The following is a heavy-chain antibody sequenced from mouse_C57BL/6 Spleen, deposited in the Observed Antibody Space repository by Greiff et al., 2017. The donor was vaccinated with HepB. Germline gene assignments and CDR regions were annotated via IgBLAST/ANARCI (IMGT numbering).Heavy chain of an antibody. D-gene: IGHD4-1*01. CDR2: IYPRDGST. Sequence: VKLQESGPELVKPGASVKLSCKASGYTFTSYDINWVKQRPGQGLEWIGWIYPRDGSTKYNEKFKGKATLTVDTSSSTAYMELHSLTSEDSAVYFCARGNWDDAMDYWGQGTSVTVSS. CDR3: ARGNWDDAMDY. V-gene: IGHV1-85*01. CDR1: GYTFTSYD. J-gene: IGHJ4*01.